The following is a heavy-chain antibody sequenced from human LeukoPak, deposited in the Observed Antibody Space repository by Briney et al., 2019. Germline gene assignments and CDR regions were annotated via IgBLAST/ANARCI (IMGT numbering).Heavy chain of an antibody. J-gene: IGHJ3*02. CDR1: GFTFSSYS. Sequence: GGSLRLSCAASGFTFSSYSMNWVRQAPGKGLEWVSSISSSSSYIYYADSVKGRFTISRDNSKNTLYLQMNSLRAEDTAVYYCAKSADIAVAGNDPIDAFDIWGQGTMVTVSS. D-gene: IGHD6-19*01. CDR3: AKSADIAVAGNDPIDAFDI. CDR2: ISSSSSYI. V-gene: IGHV3-21*04.